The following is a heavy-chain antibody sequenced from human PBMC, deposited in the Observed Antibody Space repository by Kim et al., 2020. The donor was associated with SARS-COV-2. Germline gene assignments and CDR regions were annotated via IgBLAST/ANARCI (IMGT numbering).Heavy chain of an antibody. CDR2: ISSSGKNI. CDR3: AKAGNFGTKNAYFDY. J-gene: IGHJ4*02. V-gene: IGHV3-23*01. D-gene: IGHD1-1*01. CDR1: GFTFSNYA. Sequence: GGSLRLSCAASGFTFSNYAMSWVRQAPGKGLEWVSAISSSGKNIYYADSVKGRFTISRDESKSTLYLQMDSLRAEDTAVYYCAKAGNFGTKNAYFDYWGQGTLVTVSS.